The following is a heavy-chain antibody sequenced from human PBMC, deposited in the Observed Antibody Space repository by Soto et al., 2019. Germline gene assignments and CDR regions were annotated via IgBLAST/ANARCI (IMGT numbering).Heavy chain of an antibody. V-gene: IGHV4-39*01. CDR3: ARRGSESRSQVGLFDP. D-gene: IGHD1-26*01. J-gene: IGHJ5*02. CDR1: GGSISSSSYY. CDR2: IYYSGST. Sequence: SETLSLTCTVSGGSISSSSYYWGWIRQPPGKGLEWIGSIYYSGSTYYNPSLKSRVTISVDTSKNQFSLKLSSVTAADTAVYYCARRGSESRSQVGLFDPWGQGTLVTVSS.